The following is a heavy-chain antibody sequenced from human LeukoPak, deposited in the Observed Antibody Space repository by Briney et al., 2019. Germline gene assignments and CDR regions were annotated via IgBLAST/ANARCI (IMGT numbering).Heavy chain of an antibody. J-gene: IGHJ4*02. CDR1: GFTVSSNY. V-gene: IGHV3-53*01. CDR2: IYSDGTT. D-gene: IGHD2-2*01. Sequence: GGSLRLSCAASGFTVSSNYMSWVRQAPGKGLEWVSIIYSDGTTYYADSVKGRFTISRDNSKNTLYLQMNSLRAEDTAVYYCARAVGGYYFDYWGQGTLVTVSS. CDR3: ARAVGGYYFDY.